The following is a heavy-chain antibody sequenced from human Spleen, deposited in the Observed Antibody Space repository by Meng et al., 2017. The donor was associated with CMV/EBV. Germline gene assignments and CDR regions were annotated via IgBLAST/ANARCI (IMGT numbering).Heavy chain of an antibody. V-gene: IGHV1-69*05. Sequence: CKASGGTFSSYAISWVRQAPGQGLEWMVGIIPIFGTANYAQKFQGRVTITTDESTSTAYMELSSLRSEDTAVYYCAREGGSPSWFDPWGQGTLVTVSS. CDR2: IIPIFGTA. CDR1: GGTFSSYA. J-gene: IGHJ5*02. CDR3: AREGGSPSWFDP. D-gene: IGHD1-26*01.